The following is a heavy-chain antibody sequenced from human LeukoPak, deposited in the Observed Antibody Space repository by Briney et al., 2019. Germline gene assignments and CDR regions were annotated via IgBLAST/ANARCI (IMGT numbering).Heavy chain of an antibody. D-gene: IGHD3-9*01. CDR1: GFSLSTSGVG. V-gene: IGHV2-5*02. CDR2: IYWDDDK. CDR3: AQRGILTGYPLFDY. Sequence: SGPTLVHPTQPLTLTCTFSGFSLSTSGVGAGWIRQPPAKALEWLALIYWDDDKRYRPSLKSRLTITQDTSKKHVVLTMTNIDPVDTATYYCAQRGILTGYPLFDYWGQGTLVTVSS. J-gene: IGHJ4*02.